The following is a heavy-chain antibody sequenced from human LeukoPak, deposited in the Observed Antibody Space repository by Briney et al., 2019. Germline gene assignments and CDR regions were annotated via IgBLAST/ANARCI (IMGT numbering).Heavy chain of an antibody. D-gene: IGHD6-13*01. CDR2: IYWNDDK. V-gene: IGHV2-5*01. CDR3: AHRPRTYSSSWYRNNWFDP. J-gene: IGHJ5*02. Sequence: SGPTLVKPTQTLTLTCTFSGFSLSTSGVGVGWIRQPPGKALEWLALIYWNDDKRYSPSLKSRLTITKDTSKNQVVLTMTNMDPVDTATYYCAHRPRTYSSSWYRNNWFDPWGQGTLVTVSS. CDR1: GFSLSTSGVG.